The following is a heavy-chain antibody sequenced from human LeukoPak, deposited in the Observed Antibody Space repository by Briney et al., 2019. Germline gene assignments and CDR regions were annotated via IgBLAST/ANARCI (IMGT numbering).Heavy chain of an antibody. V-gene: IGHV1-18*01. Sequence: APVKVSCKASGYTFTSYGISWVRQAPGQGLEWMGWISAYNGNTNYAQKLQGRVTMTTDTSTSTAYMALRSLRSDDTAAYYCAREGGVTKKFYYWGQGTLVTVSS. J-gene: IGHJ4*02. CDR1: GYTFTSYG. D-gene: IGHD4-17*01. CDR3: AREGGVTKKFYY. CDR2: ISAYNGNT.